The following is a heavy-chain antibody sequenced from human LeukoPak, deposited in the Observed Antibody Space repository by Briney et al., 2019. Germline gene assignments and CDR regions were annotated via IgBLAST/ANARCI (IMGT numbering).Heavy chain of an antibody. Sequence: PGGSLRLSCAASGFTVSSSYMSWVRQAPGKGLECGSIIYSSGTTYYADSVKGRFTISRDNSKNTLYLQMNRLRAEDTAVYYCAREGVAGFGELYWGYWGQGTLVTVSS. CDR2: IYSSGTT. D-gene: IGHD3-10*01. V-gene: IGHV3-53*01. CDR3: AREGVAGFGELYWGY. CDR1: GFTVSSSY. J-gene: IGHJ4*02.